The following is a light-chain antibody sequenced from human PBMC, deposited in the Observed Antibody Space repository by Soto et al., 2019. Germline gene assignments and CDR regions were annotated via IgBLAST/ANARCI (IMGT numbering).Light chain of an antibody. CDR3: CSYAGSYTLV. CDR2: DVS. J-gene: IGLJ2*01. V-gene: IGLV2-11*01. Sequence: QSALTQPRSVSRSPGQSVTISCTGTSSYVAYYNYVSWYQHHPGKAPQLMIYDVSKRPSGVPDRFSGSKSGNTASLTISGLQAEDGADYYCCSYAGSYTLVFGGGTKLTVL. CDR1: SSYVAYYNY.